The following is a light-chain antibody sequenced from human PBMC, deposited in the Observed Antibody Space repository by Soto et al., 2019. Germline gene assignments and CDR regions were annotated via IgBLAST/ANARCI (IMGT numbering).Light chain of an antibody. J-gene: IGKJ5*01. CDR2: GAS. V-gene: IGKV3-15*01. CDR3: QQYNNWPIT. Sequence: EIVMTQSPATLSVSPGQSATLTCRASQSVRNDLAWYQQKPGQAPRLLIYGASTRATGIPARFSGSGSGTEFTLTISSLQSEDFAVYYCQQYNNWPITFGQGTRLEIK. CDR1: QSVRND.